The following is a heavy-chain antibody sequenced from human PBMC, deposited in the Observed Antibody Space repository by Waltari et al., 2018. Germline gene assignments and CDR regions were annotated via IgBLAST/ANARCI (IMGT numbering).Heavy chain of an antibody. CDR3: ARHDDGDYYDFWSGYYGFDY. CDR1: GGSISSSSYY. Sequence: QLQLQESGPGLVKPSETLSLTCTVPGGSISSSSYYWGWIRQPPGKGLEWIGSIYYSGSTYYNPSLKSRVTISVDTSKNQFSLKLSSVTAADTAVYYCARHDDGDYYDFWSGYYGFDYWGQGTLVTVSS. CDR2: IYYSGST. D-gene: IGHD3-3*01. V-gene: IGHV4-39*07. J-gene: IGHJ4*02.